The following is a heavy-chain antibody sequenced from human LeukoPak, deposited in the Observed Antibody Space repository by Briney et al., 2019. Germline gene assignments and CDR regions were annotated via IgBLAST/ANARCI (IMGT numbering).Heavy chain of an antibody. CDR2: ISGSGGST. CDR3: ARDPTYYGSGSYLFDL. J-gene: IGHJ5*02. Sequence: GSLRLSCAASGFTFSSYAMSWVRQAPGKGLEWVSAISGSGGSTYYADSVKGRFTISRDNSKNTLYLQMNSLRAEDTAVYYCARDPTYYGSGSYLFDLWGQGTLVTVSS. D-gene: IGHD3-10*01. CDR1: GFTFSSYA. V-gene: IGHV3-23*01.